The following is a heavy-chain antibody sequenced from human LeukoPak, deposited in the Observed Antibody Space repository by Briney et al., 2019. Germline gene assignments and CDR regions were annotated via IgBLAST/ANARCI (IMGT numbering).Heavy chain of an antibody. CDR3: ARGRAPYGSGTNWFDP. J-gene: IGHJ5*02. Sequence: PSETLSLTCAVYGGSFSGYYWSWIRQPPGKGLEWIGEINHSGSTNYNPSLKSRVTISVDTSKNQFSLKLSSVTAADTAVYYCARGRAPYGSGTNWFDPWGQGTLVTVSS. V-gene: IGHV4-34*01. D-gene: IGHD3-10*01. CDR1: GGSFSGYY. CDR2: INHSGST.